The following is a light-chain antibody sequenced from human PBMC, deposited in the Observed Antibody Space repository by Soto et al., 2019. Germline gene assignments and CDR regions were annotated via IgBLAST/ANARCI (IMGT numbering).Light chain of an antibody. V-gene: IGLV1-40*01. CDR3: QSYDSSLSGSV. J-gene: IGLJ3*02. CDR2: GNS. CDR1: SSNIGAGYD. Sequence: QSVLTQPPSVSGATGQRVTISCTGSSSNIGAGYDVHWYQQLPGTAPKLLIYGNSNRPSGVPDRFSGSKSGTSASLAITGLQAEDEADYYCQSYDSSLSGSVFRGGTKLTVL.